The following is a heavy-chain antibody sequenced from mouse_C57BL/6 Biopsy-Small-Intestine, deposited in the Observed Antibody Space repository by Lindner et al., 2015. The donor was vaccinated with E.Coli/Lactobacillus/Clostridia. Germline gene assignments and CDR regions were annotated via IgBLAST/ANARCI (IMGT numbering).Heavy chain of an antibody. D-gene: IGHD2-12*01. Sequence: VQLQESGGDLAKPGGSLKLSCAASGFTFSTYGMSWVRQTPDKRLEWVATISSGGTYTYYPDSVKGRFTISRDNAKNTLYLQVSSLKSEDTAMYYCSRPTYYTYYAFAYWGRGTLVTVSA. CDR2: ISSGGTYT. V-gene: IGHV5-6*01. CDR1: GFTFSTYG. CDR3: SRPTYYTYYAFAY. J-gene: IGHJ3*01.